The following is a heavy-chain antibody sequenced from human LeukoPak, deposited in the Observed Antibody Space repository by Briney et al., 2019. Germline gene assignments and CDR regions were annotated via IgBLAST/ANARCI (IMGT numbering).Heavy chain of an antibody. Sequence: GASVKVSCTASGYTFTRYAMNWVRQAPGQGLEWMGWINTNTGNPTYAQGFTGRFVFSLDTSVNTAYLQISSLKAEDTAVYYCAREYSSSWDENAFDMWGQGTMVTVSS. V-gene: IGHV7-4-1*02. D-gene: IGHD6-13*01. CDR1: GYTFTRYA. CDR3: AREYSSSWDENAFDM. J-gene: IGHJ3*02. CDR2: INTNTGNP.